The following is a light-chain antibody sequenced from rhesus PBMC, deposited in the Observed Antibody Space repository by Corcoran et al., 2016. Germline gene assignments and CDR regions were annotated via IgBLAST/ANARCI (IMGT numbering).Light chain of an antibody. CDR1: SSDIGGYNY. J-gene: IGLJ1*01. CDR2: GVS. Sequence: QAALTQPRSVSGSPGQAVTISCTGTSSDIGGYNYVSWYQQHPGTAHKLVIYGVSSRPSGVSDRLSGSKAGNTASLPISGLQSEDEADYYCCSYAVNYAYIFGVGTRRTVL. CDR3: CSYAVNYAYI. V-gene: IGLV2-32*01.